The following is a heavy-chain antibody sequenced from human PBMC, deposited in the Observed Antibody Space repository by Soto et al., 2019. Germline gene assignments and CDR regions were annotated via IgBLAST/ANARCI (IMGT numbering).Heavy chain of an antibody. CDR2: ISSSGSTI. J-gene: IGHJ4*02. CDR1: GFTFSSYS. CDR3: ARAGYRSVDY. Sequence: EVQLVESGGGLVQPGGSLRLSCAASGFTFSSYSMNWVRQAPGKGLEWVSYISSSGSTIYYADSVRGRFTISRDNAKNSLYLQMNSLRDVDTAVYYCARAGYRSVDYWGQGTLVTVPS. D-gene: IGHD3-3*01. V-gene: IGHV3-48*02.